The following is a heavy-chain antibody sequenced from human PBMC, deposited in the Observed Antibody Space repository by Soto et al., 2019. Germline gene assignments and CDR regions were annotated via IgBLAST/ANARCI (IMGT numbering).Heavy chain of an antibody. V-gene: IGHV4-31*01. D-gene: IGHD4-17*01. CDR1: GGSISSGGYY. CDR3: ARSTTVVTPDY. J-gene: IGHJ4*02. Sequence: QVQLQESGPGLVKPSQTLSLTCTVSGGSISSGGYYWSWIRQHPGKGLEWIGYIYYSGITYYNPSLKSPVTISVDTSKNQFSLKLSSVTAADTAVYYCARSTTVVTPDYWGQGTLVTVSS. CDR2: IYYSGIT.